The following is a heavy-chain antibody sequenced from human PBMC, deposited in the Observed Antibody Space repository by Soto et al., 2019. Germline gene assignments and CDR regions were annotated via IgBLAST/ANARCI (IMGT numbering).Heavy chain of an antibody. Sequence: GGSLRLSCAASGFTFSSYWMSWVRQAPGKGLEWVANIKEDGSEKYYVDSVKGRFTVSRDNSKNTLYLQMNSLRTEDTAVYYCAKDVILWTKYSYCGMDFWGPGTTVTVSS. D-gene: IGHD3-10*01. CDR1: GFTFSSYW. CDR2: IKEDGSEK. CDR3: AKDVILWTKYSYCGMDF. J-gene: IGHJ6*02. V-gene: IGHV3-7*01.